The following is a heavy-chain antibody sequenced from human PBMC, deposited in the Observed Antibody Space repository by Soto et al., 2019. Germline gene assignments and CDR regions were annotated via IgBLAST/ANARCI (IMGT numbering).Heavy chain of an antibody. CDR3: ARKSAAGTLGAFDI. V-gene: IGHV1-2*02. CDR2: INPNSGGT. CDR1: GYTFAGYF. Sequence: SVKVSCKASGYTFAGYFMHWVREAPGQGLEWMGWINPNSGGTNYAQKFQGRVTMTRDTSISTAYMELSRLRSDDTAVYYCARKSAAGTLGAFDIWGQGTMVTVSS. D-gene: IGHD6-13*01. J-gene: IGHJ3*02.